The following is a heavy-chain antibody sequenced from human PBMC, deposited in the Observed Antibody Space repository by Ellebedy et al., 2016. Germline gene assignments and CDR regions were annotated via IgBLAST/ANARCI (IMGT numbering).Heavy chain of an antibody. D-gene: IGHD3-10*01. Sequence: GGSLRLSCEASGFTFSSYGMHWVRQAPGKGLEWVAVITKDGKTKYYADSVKGRFTISRDNSMNTLSLQMNSLRVEDTAVYYCVRDDDTSGNYFDYWGQGTLVTVSS. V-gene: IGHV3-30*03. CDR3: VRDDDTSGNYFDY. J-gene: IGHJ4*02. CDR1: GFTFSSYG. CDR2: ITKDGKTK.